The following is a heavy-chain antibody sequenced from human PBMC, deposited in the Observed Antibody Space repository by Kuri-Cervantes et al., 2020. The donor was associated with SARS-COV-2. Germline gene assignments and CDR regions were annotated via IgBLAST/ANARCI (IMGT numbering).Heavy chain of an antibody. J-gene: IGHJ6*02. V-gene: IGHV4-61*02. CDR3: ARDQEVLRFLDGYYYYGMDV. D-gene: IGHD3-3*01. CDR1: GGSISSGSYY. Sequence: SETLSLTCTVSGGSISSGSYYWSWIRQPAGKGLEWIGRIYTSGSTNYNPSLKSRVTISVDTSKNQFSLKLSSVTAADTAVYYCARDQEVLRFLDGYYYYGMDVWGQGTTVTVSS. CDR2: IYTSGST.